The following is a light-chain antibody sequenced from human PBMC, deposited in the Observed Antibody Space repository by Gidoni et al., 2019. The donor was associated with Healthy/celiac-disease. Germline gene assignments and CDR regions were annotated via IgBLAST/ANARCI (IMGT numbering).Light chain of an antibody. CDR2: YDD. CDR1: SSNIGNNA. V-gene: IGLV1-36*01. Sequence: QSVLTQPPSVSEAPRQRVTISCSGSSSNIGNNAVNWYQQLPGTAPKLLIYYDDLLPSVVSDRFSGSKSGTSASLAISGLQSEDEADYYCAAWDDSLNGPVFGTGTKVTVL. CDR3: AAWDDSLNGPV. J-gene: IGLJ1*01.